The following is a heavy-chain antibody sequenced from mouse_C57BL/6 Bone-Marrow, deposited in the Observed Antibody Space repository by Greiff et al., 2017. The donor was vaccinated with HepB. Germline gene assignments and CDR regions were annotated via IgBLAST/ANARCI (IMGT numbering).Heavy chain of an antibody. CDR3: ARGPCTTVVATDAMDY. Sequence: VQLQQSGPELVKPGASVKMSCKASGYTFTDYNMHWVKQSHGKSLEWIGYINPNNGGTSYNQKFKGKATLTVNKSSSTAYMELRSLTSEDSAVYYCARGPCTTVVATDAMDYWGQGTSVTVSS. V-gene: IGHV1-22*01. D-gene: IGHD1-1*01. J-gene: IGHJ4*01. CDR2: INPNNGGT. CDR1: GYTFTDYN.